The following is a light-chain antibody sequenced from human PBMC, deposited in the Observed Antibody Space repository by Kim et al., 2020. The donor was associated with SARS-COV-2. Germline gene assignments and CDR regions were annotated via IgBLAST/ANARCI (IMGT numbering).Light chain of an antibody. CDR1: QDIRND. V-gene: IGKV1-17*01. CDR3: LQHSTYPIT. Sequence: SVGDRVTITGQASQDIRNDLGWYQHNPGRAPKRLIYGASSLQSGVPSRFSGSGSGTEFTLTITSVQPEDFATYFCLQHSTYPITFGQGTRLEIK. J-gene: IGKJ5*01. CDR2: GAS.